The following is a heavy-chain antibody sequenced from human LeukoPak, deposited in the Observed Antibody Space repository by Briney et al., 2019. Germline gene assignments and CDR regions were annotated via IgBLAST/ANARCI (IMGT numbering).Heavy chain of an antibody. V-gene: IGHV1-3*01. D-gene: IGHD5-12*01. CDR2: INAGNGNT. J-gene: IGHJ4*02. CDR3: AREEDSGYYYFDY. CDR1: GYTFTSYA. Sequence: GASVKVSCKPSGYTFTSYAMHWVRQAPGQRLEWMGWINAGNGNTKYSQKFQGRVTITRDTSASTAYMELSSLRSEDTAMYYCAREEDSGYYYFDYWGQGTLVTVSS.